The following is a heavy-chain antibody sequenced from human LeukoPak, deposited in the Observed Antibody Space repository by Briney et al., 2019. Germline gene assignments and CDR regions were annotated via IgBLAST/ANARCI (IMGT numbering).Heavy chain of an antibody. CDR3: ARRDGYCSSTSCYADYYYGMDV. CDR1: GYTFTSYG. D-gene: IGHD2-2*01. CDR2: IYPADSDT. J-gene: IGHJ6*02. V-gene: IGHV5-51*01. Sequence: GASVKVSCKASGYTFTSYGISWVRQMPGKGLEWMGIIYPADSDTTYSPSFQGQVTISADKSISTAYLQWSSLKASDTTMYYCARRDGYCSSTSCYADYYYGMDVWGQGTTVTVSS.